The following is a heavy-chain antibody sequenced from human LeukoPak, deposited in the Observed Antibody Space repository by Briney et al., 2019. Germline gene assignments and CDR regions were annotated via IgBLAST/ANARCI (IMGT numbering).Heavy chain of an antibody. Sequence: ASVKVSCKASGGTFSSYAISWVRQAPGQGLEWMGGIIPIFGTANYAQKFRGRVTITADKSTSTAYMELSSLRSEDTAVYYCARARSLYYDILTGYEYDYWGRGTLVTVSS. D-gene: IGHD3-9*01. J-gene: IGHJ4*02. CDR2: IIPIFGTA. CDR3: ARARSLYYDILTGYEYDY. CDR1: GGTFSSYA. V-gene: IGHV1-69*06.